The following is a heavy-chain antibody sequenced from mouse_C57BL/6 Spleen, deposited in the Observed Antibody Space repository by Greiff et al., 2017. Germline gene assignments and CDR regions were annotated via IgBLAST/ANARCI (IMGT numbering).Heavy chain of an antibody. J-gene: IGHJ1*03. V-gene: IGHV5-17*01. CDR3: ARRGVGGYFDV. Sequence: EVQGVESGGGLVKPGGSLKLSCAASGFTFSDYGMHWVRQAPEKGLEWVAYISSGSSTIYYADTVKGRFTISRDNAKNTLFLQMTSLGSEDTAVYYCARRGVGGYFDVWGTGTTVTVSS. CDR2: ISSGSSTI. D-gene: IGHD1-1*01. CDR1: GFTFSDYG.